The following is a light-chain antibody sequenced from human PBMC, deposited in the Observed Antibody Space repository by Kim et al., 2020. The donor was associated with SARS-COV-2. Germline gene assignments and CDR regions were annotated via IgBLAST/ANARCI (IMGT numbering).Light chain of an antibody. J-gene: IGLJ2*01. CDR1: SNNVGNQG. CDR2: RNN. CDR3: SAWDSSLSVVV. V-gene: IGLV10-54*01. Sequence: QTAALTCTGNSNNVGNQGAAWLQQHQSHPPKLLSYRNNNRPSGISERLSASRSGNIASLTITGLRPEDEADDYCSAWDSSLSVVVFGGGTQLTVL.